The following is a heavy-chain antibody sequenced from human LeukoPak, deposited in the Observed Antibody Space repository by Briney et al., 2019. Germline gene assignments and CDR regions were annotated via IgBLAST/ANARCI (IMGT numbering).Heavy chain of an antibody. V-gene: IGHV1-69*13. CDR1: GGTFSSYA. D-gene: IGHD6-6*01. Sequence: ASVKVSCKASGGTFSSYAISWVRQAPGQGLEWMGGIIPIFGTANYAQKFQGRVTITADESTSTAYMELSSLRSEDTAVYYCARDWTSGSSLFDDAFDIWGQGTMVTVSS. J-gene: IGHJ3*02. CDR2: IIPIFGTA. CDR3: ARDWTSGSSLFDDAFDI.